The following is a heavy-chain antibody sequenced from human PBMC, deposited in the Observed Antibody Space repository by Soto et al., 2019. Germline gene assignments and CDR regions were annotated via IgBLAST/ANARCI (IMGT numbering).Heavy chain of an antibody. D-gene: IGHD6-13*01. Sequence: QVQLVESGGGVVQPGRSLRLSCAASGFTFSSYAMHWVRQAPGKGLEWVAVISYDGSNKYYADSVKGRFTISRDNSKNTLYLQMNSLIAEDTAVYYCARVHLHSLGYSSTLGDAFDIWGQMTMVTVSS. CDR2: ISYDGSNK. J-gene: IGHJ3*02. V-gene: IGHV3-30-3*01. CDR3: ARVHLHSLGYSSTLGDAFDI. CDR1: GFTFSSYA.